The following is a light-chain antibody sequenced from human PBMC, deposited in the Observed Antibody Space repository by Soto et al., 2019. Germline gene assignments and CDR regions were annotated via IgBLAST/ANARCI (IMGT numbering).Light chain of an antibody. CDR1: SSDFGSYNF. Sequence: QSALTQPASVSGSPGQSITISCTGTSSDFGSYNFVSWYQQHPGKAPKLMIYEADKRPSGVSNRFSGSRSGNTASLTISGLQAEDEADYYCCSSVGRSTSRVFGGGTKVTVL. CDR2: EAD. CDR3: CSSVGRSTSRV. J-gene: IGLJ3*02. V-gene: IGLV2-23*01.